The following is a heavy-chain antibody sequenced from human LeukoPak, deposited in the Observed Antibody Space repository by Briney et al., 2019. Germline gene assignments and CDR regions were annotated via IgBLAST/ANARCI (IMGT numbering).Heavy chain of an antibody. CDR2: MSASGGST. J-gene: IGHJ4*02. CDR3: AKPARVAATDY. V-gene: IGHV3-23*01. D-gene: IGHD2-15*01. CDR1: GFTFSSYA. Sequence: GGSLRLSCAASGFTFSSYAMSWVRQAPGKGLEWVAGMSASGGSTYYADSVKGRFTISRDNSKNTLYLQMNSLRAVDTALYYCAKPARVAATDYRGQGTLVTVSS.